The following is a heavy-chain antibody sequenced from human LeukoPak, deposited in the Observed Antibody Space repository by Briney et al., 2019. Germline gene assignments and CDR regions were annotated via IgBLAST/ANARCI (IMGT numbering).Heavy chain of an antibody. CDR1: GGSISNYY. Sequence: PSETLSLTCIVSGGSISNYYWSWIRQPAGKGLEWIGRIYTSGSTNYNPSLKSRVTISVDKSKNQFSLKLSSVTAADTAVYYCAREVEDWLPFDYWGQGTLVTVSS. CDR2: IYTSGST. CDR3: AREVEDWLPFDY. J-gene: IGHJ4*02. D-gene: IGHD3/OR15-3a*01. V-gene: IGHV4-4*07.